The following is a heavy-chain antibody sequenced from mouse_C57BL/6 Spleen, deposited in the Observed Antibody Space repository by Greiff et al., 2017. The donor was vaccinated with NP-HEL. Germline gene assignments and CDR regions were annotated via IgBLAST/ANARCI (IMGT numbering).Heavy chain of an antibody. CDR2: IYPGSGNT. CDR1: GYTFTDYY. CDR3: ARSHYSNYGGYCFDY. D-gene: IGHD2-5*01. V-gene: IGHV1-76*01. Sequence: QVQLQQSGAELVRPGASVKLSCKASGYTFTDYYINWVKQRPGQGLEWIARIYPGSGNTYYNEKFKGKATLTAEKSSSTAYMQLSSLTSEDSAVYFCARSHYSNYGGYCFDYWGQGTTLTVSS. J-gene: IGHJ2*01.